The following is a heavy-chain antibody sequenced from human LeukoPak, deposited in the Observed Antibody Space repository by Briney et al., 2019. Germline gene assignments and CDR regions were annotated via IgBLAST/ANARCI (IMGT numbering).Heavy chain of an antibody. CDR3: ARTWFGELFNWFDP. Sequence: SETLSLTCTVSGGSISSGDYYWSWIRQPPGKGVEWIGYIYYSGSTYYNPSLKSRVTISVDTSKNQFSLKLSSVTAADTAVYYCARTWFGELFNWFDPWGQGTLVTVSS. D-gene: IGHD3-10*01. J-gene: IGHJ5*02. V-gene: IGHV4-30-4*01. CDR2: IYYSGST. CDR1: GGSISSGDYY.